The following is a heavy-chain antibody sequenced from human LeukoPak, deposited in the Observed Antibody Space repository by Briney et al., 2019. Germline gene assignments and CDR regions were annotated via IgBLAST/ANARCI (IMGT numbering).Heavy chain of an antibody. J-gene: IGHJ3*02. CDR2: ISYDGSNK. CDR3: ANGEAVKVVITEPQKDAFDI. D-gene: IGHD3-22*01. Sequence: GGSLRLSCAASGFTFSVYAMHWVRQAPGKGLEWVAVISYDGSNKFYTDSVKGRFTISRDNSKNTLYLQMNSLRAEDTAVYYCANGEAVKVVITEPQKDAFDIWGQGTLVTVSS. CDR1: GFTFSVYA. V-gene: IGHV3-30-3*01.